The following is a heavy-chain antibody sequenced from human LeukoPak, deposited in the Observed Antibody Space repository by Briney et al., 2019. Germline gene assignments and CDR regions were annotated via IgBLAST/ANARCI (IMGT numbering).Heavy chain of an antibody. Sequence: ASVKVSCKASGYTFTSYAMNWVRQAPGQGLEWMGWINTNTGNPTYAQGFTGRFVFSLDTSVSRAYLQISSLKAEDTAVYYCARPFAQLRYFDWLSSHDAFDIWGQGTMVTVSS. CDR2: INTNTGNP. CDR3: ARPFAQLRYFDWLSSHDAFDI. V-gene: IGHV7-4-1*02. CDR1: GYTFTSYA. D-gene: IGHD3-9*01. J-gene: IGHJ3*02.